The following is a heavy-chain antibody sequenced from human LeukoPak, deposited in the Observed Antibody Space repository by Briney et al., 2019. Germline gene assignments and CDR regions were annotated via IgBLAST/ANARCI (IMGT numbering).Heavy chain of an antibody. J-gene: IGHJ4*02. CDR1: GFTFSSYG. CDR3: AKDRAYYSGSWYAFLDY. D-gene: IGHD6-13*01. V-gene: IGHV3-30*18. Sequence: GGSLRLSCAASGFTFSSYGMHWVRQAPGKGLEWVAVISYDGSNKYYADSVKGRFTISRDNSKNTLYLQMNSLRAEDTAVYYCAKDRAYYSGSWYAFLDYWGQGTLVTVSS. CDR2: ISYDGSNK.